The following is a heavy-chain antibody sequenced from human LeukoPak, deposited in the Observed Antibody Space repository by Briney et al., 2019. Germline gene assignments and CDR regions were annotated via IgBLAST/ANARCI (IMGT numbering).Heavy chain of an antibody. V-gene: IGHV1-2*06. CDR2: INPNSGGT. Sequence: AASVKVSCKASGYTFTGYHMHWVRQAPGQGLEWMGRINPNSGGTNYAQKFQGRVTMTRDTSISTAYMELSRLRSDDTAVYYCAREQATVTARDYYYMDVWGKGTTVTVSS. J-gene: IGHJ6*03. D-gene: IGHD4-11*01. CDR1: GYTFTGYH. CDR3: AREQATVTARDYYYMDV.